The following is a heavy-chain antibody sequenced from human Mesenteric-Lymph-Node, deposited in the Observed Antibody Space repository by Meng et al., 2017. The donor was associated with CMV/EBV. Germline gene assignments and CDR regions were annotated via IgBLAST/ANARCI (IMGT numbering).Heavy chain of an antibody. CDR3: ARDMGITIFGVVINREYFDY. Sequence: GESLMISCAASGSIFSSYWMSWVRQAPGKGLEWVANIKQDGSEKYYVDSVKGRFTISRDNAKNSLYLQMNSLRAEDTAVYYCARDMGITIFGVVINREYFDYWGQGTLVTVSS. CDR2: IKQDGSEK. CDR1: GSIFSSYW. V-gene: IGHV3-7*01. D-gene: IGHD3-3*01. J-gene: IGHJ4*02.